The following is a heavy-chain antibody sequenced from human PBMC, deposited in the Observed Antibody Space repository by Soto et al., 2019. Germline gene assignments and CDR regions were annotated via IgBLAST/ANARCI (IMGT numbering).Heavy chain of an antibody. CDR2: IFPYTGDT. CDR3: ARGGFSSSWRLDP. V-gene: IGHV1-18*01. J-gene: IGHJ5*02. D-gene: IGHD6-13*01. CDR1: SYTFNTYA. Sequence: ETSVKVTCKTSSYTFNTYAINWVRQAHGQGLEWLGSIFPYTGDTHYAQTLQGRFTMTTDASTNTAYMQLASLRSDDTAVYFCARGGFSSSWRLDPWGQGTLVTVSS.